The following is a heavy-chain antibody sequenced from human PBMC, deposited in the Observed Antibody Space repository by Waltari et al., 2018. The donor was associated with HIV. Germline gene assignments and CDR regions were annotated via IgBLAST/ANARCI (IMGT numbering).Heavy chain of an antibody. CDR3: AREEYYDILTGPPYGLDV. CDR1: GDSISSYY. D-gene: IGHD3-9*01. Sequence: QVQLQESGPGLVKPSETLSLTCTVSGDSISSYYWTWIRRPAGKGLEWIGRIFTSGSTSYNPSLKSRVTRSLDTSKNQFSLKLTSVTAADTAVYYCAREEYYDILTGPPYGLDVWGQGTTVTVSS. V-gene: IGHV4-4*07. CDR2: IFTSGST. J-gene: IGHJ6*02.